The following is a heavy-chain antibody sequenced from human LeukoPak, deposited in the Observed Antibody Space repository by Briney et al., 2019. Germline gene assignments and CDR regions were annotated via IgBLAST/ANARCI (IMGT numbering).Heavy chain of an antibody. D-gene: IGHD6-6*01. CDR3: ARIGYSSSSLDY. V-gene: IGHV3-7*01. J-gene: IGHJ4*02. Sequence: GGSLRLSCAASRFTFSNYWMSWVRQAPGEGLEWVANINRDGSVKYYVDSIKGRFTISRDNAKNSVFLQMNSLRADDTAVYYCARIGYSSSSLDYWGQGTLVTVSS. CDR2: INRDGSVK. CDR1: RFTFSNYW.